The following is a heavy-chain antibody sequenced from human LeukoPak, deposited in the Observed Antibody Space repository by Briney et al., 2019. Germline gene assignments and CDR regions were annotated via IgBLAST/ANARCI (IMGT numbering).Heavy chain of an antibody. J-gene: IGHJ4*02. CDR1: GGSISSSSYY. D-gene: IGHD3-3*01. CDR3: ARDRGDYDFWSGYYPYHFDY. Sequence: SETLSLTCTVSGGSISSSSYYWGWIRQPPGKGLEWIGSIYYSGSTYYNPSLKSRVTISVDTSKHQFSLKLSSVTAADTAVYYCARDRGDYDFWSGYYPYHFDYWGQGTLVTVSS. V-gene: IGHV4-39*07. CDR2: IYYSGST.